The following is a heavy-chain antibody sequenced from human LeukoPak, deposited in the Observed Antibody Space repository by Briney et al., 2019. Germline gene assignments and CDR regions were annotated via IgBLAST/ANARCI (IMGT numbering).Heavy chain of an antibody. CDR1: GASINNNDYS. D-gene: IGHD3-3*01. CDR3: ARDRSTIFGVGVLDY. CDR2: IYHGGST. Sequence: SETLSLTCAVSGASINNNDYSWSWIRQPPGRGLEWIGYIYHGGSTYYNASLKSRATISVDRSKNQFSLELSSVTAADTAMYYCARDRSTIFGVGVLDYWGQGTLVTVSS. V-gene: IGHV4-30-2*01. J-gene: IGHJ4*02.